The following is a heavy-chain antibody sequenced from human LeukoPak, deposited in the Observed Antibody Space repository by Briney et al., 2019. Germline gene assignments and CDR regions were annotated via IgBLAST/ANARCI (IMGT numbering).Heavy chain of an antibody. CDR2: IIPIFGTA. Sequence: SVKVSCKASGGTFSSYAISWVRQAPGQGLEWMGGIIPIFGTANYAQKFQGRFTITTDESTSTAYMELSSLRSEDTAVYYWAREGYCTNGVCLGEFFDLWGRGTLVTVSS. CDR1: GGTFSSYA. V-gene: IGHV1-69*05. J-gene: IGHJ2*01. CDR3: AREGYCTNGVCLGEFFDL. D-gene: IGHD2-8*01.